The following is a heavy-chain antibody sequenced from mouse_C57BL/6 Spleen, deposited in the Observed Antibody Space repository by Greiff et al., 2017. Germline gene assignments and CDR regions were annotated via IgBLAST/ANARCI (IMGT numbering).Heavy chain of an antibody. Sequence: EVQLVESGPGMVKPSQSLSLTCTVTGYSITSGYDWHWIRHFPGNKLEWMGYISYSGSTNYNPSLKSRISITHDTSKNHFFLTLNSVTTEDTATYYCAREGGYYAMDYWGQGTSVTVSS. V-gene: IGHV3-1*01. CDR1: GYSITSGYD. CDR3: AREGGYYAMDY. J-gene: IGHJ4*01. CDR2: ISYSGST.